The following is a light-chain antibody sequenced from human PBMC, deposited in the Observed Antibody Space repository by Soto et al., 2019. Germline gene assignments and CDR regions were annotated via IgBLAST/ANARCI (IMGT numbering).Light chain of an antibody. CDR3: QQYGSSPIT. J-gene: IGKJ5*01. Sequence: EIVLTQSPATMSLSPGERATLSCGASESVRYSYVAWYQLKGGLAPRLLIHDASTRVSGIPDRFSGSKSGTDFTPTIRGLETEVAAVYYCQQYGSSPITFGQGTRLEIK. V-gene: IGKV3D-20*01. CDR1: ESVRYSY. CDR2: DAS.